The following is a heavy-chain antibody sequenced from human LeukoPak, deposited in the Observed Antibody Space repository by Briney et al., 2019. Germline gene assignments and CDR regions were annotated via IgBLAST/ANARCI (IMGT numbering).Heavy chain of an antibody. CDR3: ARDNYAGANWFDP. D-gene: IGHD1-7*01. Sequence: SVKVSCKASGGTFNSYAISWVRQAPGQGLEWMGGIIPIFGTANYAQKFQGRVTITTDESTSTAYMELSSLRSEDTAVYYCARDNYAGANWFDPWGQGTLVTVSS. CDR2: IIPIFGTA. CDR1: GGTFNSYA. V-gene: IGHV1-69*05. J-gene: IGHJ5*02.